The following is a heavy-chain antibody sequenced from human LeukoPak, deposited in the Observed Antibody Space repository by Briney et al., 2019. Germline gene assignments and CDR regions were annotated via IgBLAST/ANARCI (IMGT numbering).Heavy chain of an antibody. CDR3: ARRYGSGRRFVNYYYYYMDV. CDR2: IYSNGST. J-gene: IGHJ6*03. CDR1: GDSISSGTYY. Sequence: PSETLSLTCTVSGDSISSGTYYWSWIRQPAGKELEWNGRIYSNGSTNSNPSLKSRITISVDTSKNQFSLRLSSVTAADTAVYYCARRYGSGRRFVNYYYYYMDVWGKGTTVTISS. V-gene: IGHV4-61*02. D-gene: IGHD3-10*01.